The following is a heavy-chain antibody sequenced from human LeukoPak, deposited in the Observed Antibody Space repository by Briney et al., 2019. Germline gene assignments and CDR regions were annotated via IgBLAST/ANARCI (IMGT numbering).Heavy chain of an antibody. V-gene: IGHV4-30-2*01. CDR2: IYHSGST. CDR3: ARSSGALDY. D-gene: IGHD7-27*01. Sequence: SETLSLTCAVSGGSISSGGYSWSWIRQPPGKGLEWIGYIYHSGSTYYNPSLKSRVTMSVDRSKNQFSLKLSSVTAADTAVYYCARSSGALDYWGQGTLVTVSS. CDR1: GGSISSGGYS. J-gene: IGHJ4*02.